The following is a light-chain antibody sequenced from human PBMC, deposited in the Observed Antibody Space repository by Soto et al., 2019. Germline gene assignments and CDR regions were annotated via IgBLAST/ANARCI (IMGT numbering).Light chain of an antibody. CDR1: QSVSSN. J-gene: IGKJ1*01. Sequence: EIVMTQSPATLSVSPGERATLSCRASQSVSSNLAWYQQKPGQAPRLLIYGASTRATGIPARFSGSGSGTEFTLTINSLQSEDFAVYYCQQYYNWPPWTFGQGTKVDIK. CDR2: GAS. V-gene: IGKV3-15*01. CDR3: QQYYNWPPWT.